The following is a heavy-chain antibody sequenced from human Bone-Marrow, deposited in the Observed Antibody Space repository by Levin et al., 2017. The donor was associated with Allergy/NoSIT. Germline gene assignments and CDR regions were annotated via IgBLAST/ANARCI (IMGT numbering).Heavy chain of an antibody. CDR3: NTWVYQGGMFDY. CDR2: IKSKTDGGTS. J-gene: IGHJ4*02. D-gene: IGHD1-26*01. Sequence: KTGGSLRLSCAASGFTFSNAWMTWVRQAPGKGLEWVGRIKSKTDGGTSDYAAPVKGRFTISRDDSKNTLYLQMNSLKTEDTAMYYCNTWVYQGGMFDYWGQGTLVTASS. CDR1: GFTFSNAW. V-gene: IGHV3-15*01.